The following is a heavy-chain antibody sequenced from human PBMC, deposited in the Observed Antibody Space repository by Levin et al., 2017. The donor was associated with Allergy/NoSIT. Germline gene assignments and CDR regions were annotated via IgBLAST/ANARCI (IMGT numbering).Heavy chain of an antibody. CDR1: GFTFSIYA. CDR3: ARSEPAPNRYFDY. V-gene: IGHV3-23*01. CDR2: IGTTGSTT. D-gene: IGHD1-14*01. Sequence: GESLKISCAASGFTFSIYAMNWVRQAPGGGLEWVSIIGTTGSTTFYADSVKGRFTISRDNSKNTLYLQLNSLRAEDTAVYYCARSEPAPNRYFDYWGQGTLVTVSS. J-gene: IGHJ4*02.